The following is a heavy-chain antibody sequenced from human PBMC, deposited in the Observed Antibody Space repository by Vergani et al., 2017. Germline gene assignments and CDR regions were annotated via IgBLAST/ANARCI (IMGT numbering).Heavy chain of an antibody. CDR3: AGGSWEYDVLTGYRYNWFDP. CDR2: IRPILGIA. V-gene: IGHV1-69*04. J-gene: IGHJ5*02. D-gene: IGHD3-9*01. CDR1: GGTFSSYA. Sequence: QVQLVQSGAEVKKPGSSVKVSCKASGGTFSSYAISWVRQAPGQGLEWMGRIRPILGIANYAQKFQGRVTITADNSTSTAYVELSSLRSEDTAVYYCAGGSWEYDVLTGYRYNWFDPWGQGTLVTVSS.